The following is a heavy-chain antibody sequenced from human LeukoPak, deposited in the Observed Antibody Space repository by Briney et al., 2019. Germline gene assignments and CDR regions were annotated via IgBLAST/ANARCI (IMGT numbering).Heavy chain of an antibody. CDR3: ARGGELYYFDY. J-gene: IGHJ4*02. V-gene: IGHV4-59*12. D-gene: IGHD1-26*01. Sequence: SETLSLTCTVSGGSISSYYWSWIRQPPGKGLEWIGYIYYSGSTNYNPSLKSRVTISVDTSKNQFSLKLSSVTAADTAVYYCARGGELYYFDYWGQGTLVTVSS. CDR2: IYYSGST. CDR1: GGSISSYY.